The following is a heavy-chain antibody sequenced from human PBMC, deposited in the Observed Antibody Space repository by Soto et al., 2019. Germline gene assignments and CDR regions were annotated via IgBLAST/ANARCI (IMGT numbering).Heavy chain of an antibody. CDR3: WRVSDSSIVYYFDY. Sequence: GGSLRLSCAASGFIFSSYWMSWVRQAPGKGLEWVANIKQDGSEKYYVDSVKGRFSISRDNAKNSLYLQMNSLRAEDTAVYYCWRVSDSSIVYYFDYWGQGTLVTVSS. CDR2: IKQDGSEK. CDR1: GFIFSSYW. D-gene: IGHD6-6*01. J-gene: IGHJ4*02. V-gene: IGHV3-7*01.